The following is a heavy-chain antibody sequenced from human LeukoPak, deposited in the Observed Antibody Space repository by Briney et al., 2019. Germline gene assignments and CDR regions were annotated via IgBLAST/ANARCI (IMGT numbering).Heavy chain of an antibody. CDR2: IYPGDSDT. CDR1: GYSFTSYW. Sequence: GESLKISCKGSGYSFTSYWIGWVRQMPGKGLEWMGIIYPGDSDTRYSPSFQDQVTLSADKSISTAYLQWSSLKASDTDMYYCARNPYCSSTSCYGVYWFDPWGQGALVTVSS. J-gene: IGHJ5*02. D-gene: IGHD2-2*01. CDR3: ARNPYCSSTSCYGVYWFDP. V-gene: IGHV5-51*01.